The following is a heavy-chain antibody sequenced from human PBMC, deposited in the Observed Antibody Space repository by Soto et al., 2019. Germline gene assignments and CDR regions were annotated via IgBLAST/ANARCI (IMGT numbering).Heavy chain of an antibody. J-gene: IGHJ3*01. D-gene: IGHD3-10*02. V-gene: IGHV4-30-4*01. Sequence: QVQLQESGPGLVKPAETLSLTCTVSGASISSGDYYWSWIRQSPGKCLQWNGYNFHSGETYYTPSLASRLSISIDASTSQFSLNLNSVTAADTAVYFCARSHYVLGAFDVWSPGTVVTVSS. CDR1: GASISSGDYY. CDR3: ARSHYVLGAFDV. CDR2: NFHSGET.